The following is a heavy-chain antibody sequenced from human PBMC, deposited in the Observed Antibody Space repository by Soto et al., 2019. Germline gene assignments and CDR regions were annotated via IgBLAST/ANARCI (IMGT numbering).Heavy chain of an antibody. Sequence: QAQLVESGGGVVQPGRSLRLSCAASGFAFSSYGMHWVRQAPGTGLEWVAVISYDGSLQHYADSVKGRFTLSRDNXXNMVLLQMSSLRAEDTAVYYCVSDRGYGHASVPYSWGQGTLVSVSS. D-gene: IGHD5-18*01. CDR1: GFAFSSYG. CDR3: VSDRGYGHASVPYS. J-gene: IGHJ4*02. CDR2: ISYDGSLQ. V-gene: IGHV3-30*03.